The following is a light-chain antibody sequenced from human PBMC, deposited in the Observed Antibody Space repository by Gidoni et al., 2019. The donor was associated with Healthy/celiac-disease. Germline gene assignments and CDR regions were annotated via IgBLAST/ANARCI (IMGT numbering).Light chain of an antibody. V-gene: IGKV1-39*01. Sequence: DIQMTQSPSSLSASVGDSVTITCRASQSISSYVNWYQQKPGKAPKLLIYAASSLQSGVPSRFSGSGSGTDFTLTISSLQPESFATYYCQQSYSTLGYTFGQWTKLEIK. J-gene: IGKJ2*01. CDR2: AAS. CDR1: QSISSY. CDR3: QQSYSTLGYT.